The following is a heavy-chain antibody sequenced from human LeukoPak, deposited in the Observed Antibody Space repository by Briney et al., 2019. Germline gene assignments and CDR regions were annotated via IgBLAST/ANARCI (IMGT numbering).Heavy chain of an antibody. CDR1: GFTFRSHG. V-gene: IGHV3-33*01. CDR2: IWYDGSNK. CDR3: ARDRRGSENYHYFDY. D-gene: IGHD3-10*01. Sequence: PGRSLRLSCAASGFTFRSHGMHWVRQAPGKGLERVAVIWYDGSNKYYADSVKGRFTISRDNFKNTLYLEMNSLRAEDTAVYYCARDRRGSENYHYFDYWGQGTLVTVSS. J-gene: IGHJ4*02.